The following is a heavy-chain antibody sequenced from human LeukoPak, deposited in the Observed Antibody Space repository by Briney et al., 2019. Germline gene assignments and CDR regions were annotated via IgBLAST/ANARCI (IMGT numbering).Heavy chain of an antibody. Sequence: PGGSLRLSCAASGFTFSSYSMNWVRQAPGKGLEWVSYISSSSSTIYYADSVKGRFTISRDNAKNSLYLQMNSLRAEDTAVYYCARADPEQEYCSGGSCYPTGLDYWGQGTLVTVSS. CDR3: ARADPEQEYCSGGSCYPTGLDY. V-gene: IGHV3-48*01. CDR2: ISSSSSTI. D-gene: IGHD2-15*01. J-gene: IGHJ4*02. CDR1: GFTFSSYS.